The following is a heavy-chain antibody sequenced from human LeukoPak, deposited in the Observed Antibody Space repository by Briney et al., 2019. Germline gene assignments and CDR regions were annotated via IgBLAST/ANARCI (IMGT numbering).Heavy chain of an antibody. V-gene: IGHV4-59*08. J-gene: IGHJ4*02. CDR2: TYYTGTT. CDR3: ASRSVSSATPFEY. CDR1: GGSLTTYY. D-gene: IGHD3-16*02. Sequence: SETLSLTCTVAGGSLTTYYWNWIRQLPGKGLEWIGYTYYTGTTNYNPPLKSRVTMSVDTSKSQCSLKLSSVTAADTAVYYCASRSVSSATPFEYWGQGILVTVSS.